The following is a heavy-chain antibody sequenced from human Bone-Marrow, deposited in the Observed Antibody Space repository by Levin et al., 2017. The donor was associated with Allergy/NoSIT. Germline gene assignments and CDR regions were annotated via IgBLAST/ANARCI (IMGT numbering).Heavy chain of an antibody. D-gene: IGHD3-22*01. CDR1: GFSFWHYT. J-gene: IGHJ5*02. CDR2: ISSSGDST. CDR3: ARDPARGYYDRSGYSGHH. Sequence: GGSLRLSCAASGFSFWHYTMNWVRQAPGKGLEWVSCISSSGDSTYYADSVKGRFTISRDNAKNSLYLQLNRLRDEDTALYYCARDPARGYYDRSGYSGHHWGQGTLVTVSS. V-gene: IGHV3-48*02.